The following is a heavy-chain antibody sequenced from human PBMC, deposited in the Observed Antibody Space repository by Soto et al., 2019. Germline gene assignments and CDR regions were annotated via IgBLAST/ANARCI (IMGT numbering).Heavy chain of an antibody. CDR1: GFTFTSSA. J-gene: IGHJ4*02. D-gene: IGHD3-10*01. CDR3: AAGVVRGVIIEDFDY. V-gene: IGHV1-58*01. CDR2: IVVGSGNT. Sequence: SVKVSCKASGFTFTSSAVQWVRQARGQRLEWIGWIVVGSGNTNYAQKFQERVTITRDMSTSTAYMELSSLRSEDTAVYYCAAGVVRGVIIEDFDYWGQGTLVTVSS.